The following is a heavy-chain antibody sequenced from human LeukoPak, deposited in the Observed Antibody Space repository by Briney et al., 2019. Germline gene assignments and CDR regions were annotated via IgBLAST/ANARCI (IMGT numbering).Heavy chain of an antibody. Sequence: GGSLRLSCAASGFTSSNAWMSWVRQAPGKGLEWVGRIKSKTDGGTTDYAAPVKGRFTISRDDSKNTLYLQMNSLKTEDTAVYYCTTQGDYDSLAYYYYMDVWGKGTTVTVSS. V-gene: IGHV3-15*01. CDR2: IKSKTDGGTT. CDR3: TTQGDYDSLAYYYYMDV. D-gene: IGHD3-9*01. J-gene: IGHJ6*03. CDR1: GFTSSNAW.